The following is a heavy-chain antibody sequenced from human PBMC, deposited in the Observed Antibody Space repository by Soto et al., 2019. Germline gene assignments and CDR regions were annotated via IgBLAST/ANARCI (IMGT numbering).Heavy chain of an antibody. CDR3: TRDPYSGSPVNWFDP. CDR2: IRSKAYGGTT. J-gene: IGHJ5*02. D-gene: IGHD1-26*01. CDR1: GFTFGDYA. V-gene: IGHV3-49*03. Sequence: GGSLRLSCTASGFTFGDYAMGWFRQAPGKGLEWVGFIRSKAYGGTTEYAASVKGRFTISRDDSKSIAYLQMNSLKTEDTAVYYCTRDPYSGSPVNWFDPWGQGTLVTVSS.